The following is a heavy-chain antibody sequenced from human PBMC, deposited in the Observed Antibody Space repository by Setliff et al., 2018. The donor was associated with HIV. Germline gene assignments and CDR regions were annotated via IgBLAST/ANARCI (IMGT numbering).Heavy chain of an antibody. V-gene: IGHV4-39*01. CDR3: TGDYNSGSNRFDY. Sequence: SETLSLTCTVSGDSVNDRSYFWGWIRQPPGKGLEWIGTFYYNGDSRYNPSLKSRVTISVDTSKNQFSLKLTSVTAADAAVYYCTGDYNSGSNRFDYWGQGTPVTVSS. CDR1: GDSVNDRSYF. CDR2: FYYNGDS. D-gene: IGHD3-10*01. J-gene: IGHJ4*02.